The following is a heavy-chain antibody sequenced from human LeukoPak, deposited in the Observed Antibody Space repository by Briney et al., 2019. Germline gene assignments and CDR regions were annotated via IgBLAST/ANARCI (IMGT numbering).Heavy chain of an antibody. CDR1: GYTFTGYY. CDR2: INPNSGGT. V-gene: IGHV1-2*02. J-gene: IGHJ4*02. D-gene: IGHD1-26*01. CDR3: ARGSGTYDFDY. Sequence: ASVKVSCKASGYTFTGYYMHWVRQAPRQGLEWVGWINPNSGGTNYAQKFQGRITMTRDTSISTAYMELSRLRSDDTAVYYCARGSGTYDFDYWGQGILVTVSS.